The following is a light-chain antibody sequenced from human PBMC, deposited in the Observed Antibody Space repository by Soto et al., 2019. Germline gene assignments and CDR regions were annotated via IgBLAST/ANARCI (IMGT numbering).Light chain of an antibody. V-gene: IGKV1-5*01. CDR2: DAS. CDR3: QQYNSYST. J-gene: IGKJ1*01. Sequence: DIQMTQSPFTLSASVGDRVTITCRASQSISGWLAWYQQKPGKAPNLMIYDASSLKSGVPSRFSGSGSGTEFTLTISSLQPDDFATYYCQQYNSYSTFGQGTKVDIK. CDR1: QSISGW.